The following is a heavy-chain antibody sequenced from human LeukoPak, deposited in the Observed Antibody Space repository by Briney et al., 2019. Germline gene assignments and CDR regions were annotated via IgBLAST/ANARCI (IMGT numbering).Heavy chain of an antibody. CDR1: GFSVGDYA. Sequence: GGSLRLSCTASGFSVGDYAMSWVRQAPGKGLEWVGFIRSKTYGGTADYAASVEGRFTISRDDSNNIAYLQMNSLKSEDTAVYYCTRGLEGFTAYDDYWGQGTLVTVSS. V-gene: IGHV3-49*04. CDR3: TRGLEGFTAYDDY. D-gene: IGHD5-12*01. CDR2: IRSKTYGGTA. J-gene: IGHJ4*02.